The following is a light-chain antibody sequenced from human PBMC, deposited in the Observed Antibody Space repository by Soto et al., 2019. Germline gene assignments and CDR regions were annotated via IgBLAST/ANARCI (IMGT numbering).Light chain of an antibody. V-gene: IGLV6-57*04. CDR1: SGRIASNY. Sequence: NFMLTQPHSVSESPGKTVSISCPRSSGRIASNYVQWYQQRPGSAPTTVIYEDNQRPSGVPDRFSGSTDGSSNSASLTISGLQTEDEADYYCQSYDSSTVVFGGGTKLTVL. CDR3: QSYDSSTVV. J-gene: IGLJ2*01. CDR2: EDN.